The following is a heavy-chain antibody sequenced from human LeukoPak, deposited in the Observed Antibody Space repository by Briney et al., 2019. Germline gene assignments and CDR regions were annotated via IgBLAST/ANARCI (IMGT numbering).Heavy chain of an antibody. Sequence: PGGSLRLSCAASGFTFSNYTMSWVRQAPGEGLEWVAAISPSASHRYYADFVGGRFTISRDNSKNTLDLQMSSLRAEDTAVYYCVKDRFGSFDPWGQGTLVTVSS. D-gene: IGHD5-18*01. V-gene: IGHV3-23*01. CDR2: ISPSASHR. J-gene: IGHJ5*02. CDR1: GFTFSNYT. CDR3: VKDRFGSFDP.